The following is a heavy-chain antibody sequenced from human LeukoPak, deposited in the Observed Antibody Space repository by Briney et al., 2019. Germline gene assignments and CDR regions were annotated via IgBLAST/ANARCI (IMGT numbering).Heavy chain of an antibody. CDR1: GGSFSGYY. D-gene: IGHD6-13*01. V-gene: IGHV4-34*01. J-gene: IGHJ2*01. CDR2: INHSGST. CDR3: ARLTSSWYQDWYFDL. Sequence: SETLSLTCAVYGGSFSGYYWSWIRQPPGKGLEWIGEINHSGSTNYNPSLKSRVTISVDTSKKQFSLKLSSVTAADTAVYYCARLTSSWYQDWYFDLWSRGTLVTVSS.